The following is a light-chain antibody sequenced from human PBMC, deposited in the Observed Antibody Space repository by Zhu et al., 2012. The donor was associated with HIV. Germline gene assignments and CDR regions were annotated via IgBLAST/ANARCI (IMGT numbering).Light chain of an antibody. Sequence: DIQMTQSPSTLSASVGDRVTITCRASQRISSWLAWYQQKPGKAPKPLMYKASTLESGVPSRFSGSGSGTEFTLTISSLQPDDFATYYCQQYNSYIYTFGQGTTLESK. CDR2: KAS. V-gene: IGKV1-5*03. CDR1: QRISSW. J-gene: IGKJ2*01. CDR3: QQYNSYIYT.